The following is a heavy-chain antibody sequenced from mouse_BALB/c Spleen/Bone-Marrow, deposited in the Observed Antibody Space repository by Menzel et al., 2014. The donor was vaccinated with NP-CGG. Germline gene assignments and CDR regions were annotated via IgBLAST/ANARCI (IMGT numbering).Heavy chain of an antibody. D-gene: IGHD1-2*01. CDR2: IYPGDGDT. J-gene: IGHJ4*01. Sequence: VKLQESGAELARPGASVKLSCKASGYTFTSYWMQWVKQRPGRGLEWIGAIYPGDGDTRYTQKFKGKATLTADKSSSTAYMQLSSLASEDSAVYYCARRDYGIRENYYAMDYWGQGTSVTVSS. CDR1: GYTFTSYW. V-gene: IGHV1-87*01. CDR3: ARRDYGIRENYYAMDY.